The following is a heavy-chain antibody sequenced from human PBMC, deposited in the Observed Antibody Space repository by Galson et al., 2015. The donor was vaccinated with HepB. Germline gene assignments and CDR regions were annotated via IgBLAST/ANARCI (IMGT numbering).Heavy chain of an antibody. Sequence: SVKVSCKASGCTFSSYTISWVRQAPGQGLEWMGRIIPILGIANYAQKFQGRVTITADKSTNTAYMELSSLRSEDTAVYYCAREDTAMVTFDYWGQGTLVTASS. CDR1: GCTFSSYT. V-gene: IGHV1-69*04. D-gene: IGHD5-18*01. J-gene: IGHJ4*02. CDR3: AREDTAMVTFDY. CDR2: IIPILGIA.